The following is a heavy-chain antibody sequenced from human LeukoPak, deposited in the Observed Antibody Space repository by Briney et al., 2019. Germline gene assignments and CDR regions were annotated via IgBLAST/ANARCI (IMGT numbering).Heavy chain of an antibody. J-gene: IGHJ4*02. CDR1: GGTFSSYA. CDR2: IIPIFGTA. V-gene: IGHV1-69*13. Sequence: SVKVSCKASGGTFSSYAISWVRQAPGQGLEWMGGIIPIFGTANYAQKFQGRVTITADESTSTAYMELSSLRSEDTAVYYCARSTAAGSWVDYWGQGTLVTVSS. D-gene: IGHD1-14*01. CDR3: ARSTAAGSWVDY.